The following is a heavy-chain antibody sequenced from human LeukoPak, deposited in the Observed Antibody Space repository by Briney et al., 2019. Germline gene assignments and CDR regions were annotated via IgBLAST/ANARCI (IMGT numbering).Heavy chain of an antibody. D-gene: IGHD6-19*01. CDR2: INPSGGST. CDR3: ARDRGVAGNPSPLGEFDY. V-gene: IGHV1-46*01. CDR1: GYTFTSYY. Sequence: GASVKVSCKASGYTFTSYYMHWVRQAPGQGLEWMGIINPSGGSTSYAQKFQGRVTMTRDTSTSTVYMELSSLRSEDTAVYYCARDRGVAGNPSPLGEFDYWGQGTLVTVSS. J-gene: IGHJ4*02.